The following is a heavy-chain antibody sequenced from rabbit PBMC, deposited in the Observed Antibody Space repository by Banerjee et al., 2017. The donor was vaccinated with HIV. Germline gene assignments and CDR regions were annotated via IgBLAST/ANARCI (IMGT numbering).Heavy chain of an antibody. Sequence: QEQLKESGGGLVQPGGSLKLTCTAAGFSFSSSYYMCWVRQAPGKGLEWIACINTSSGNTVYASWAKGRFTISKTSSTTVTLQMTSVTAADTATYFCARGVYSSVWGDLWGPGTLVTVS. CDR2: INTSSGNT. D-gene: IGHD4-1*01. CDR1: GFSFSSSYY. V-gene: IGHV1S45*01. CDR3: ARGVYSSVWGDL. J-gene: IGHJ4*01.